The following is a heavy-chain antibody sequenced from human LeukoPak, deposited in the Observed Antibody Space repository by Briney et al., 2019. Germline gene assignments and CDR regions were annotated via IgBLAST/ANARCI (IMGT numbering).Heavy chain of an antibody. V-gene: IGHV1-69*13. CDR1: GGTFSSYA. CDR3: ARVMSGESVGTVEFAYLDY. Sequence: ASVKVSCKASGGTFSSYAISWVRQAPGQGLEWMGGIIPIFGTANYAQKFQGRVTIAADESTSTAYMELSSLRSEDTAVYYCARVMSGESVGTVEFAYLDYWGQGTLVTVSS. CDR2: IIPIFGTA. J-gene: IGHJ4*02. D-gene: IGHD2-15*01.